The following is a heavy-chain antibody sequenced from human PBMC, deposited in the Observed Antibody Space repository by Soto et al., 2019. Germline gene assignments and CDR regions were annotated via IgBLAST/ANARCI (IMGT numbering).Heavy chain of an antibody. CDR1: GGSISSGGYS. D-gene: IGHD5-12*01. V-gene: IGHV4-30-2*01. CDR3: VGSIGAFWFDP. J-gene: IGHJ5*02. CDR2: IYHSGST. Sequence: PSETLSLTCAVSGGSISSGGYSWSWIRQPPGKGLEWIGYIYHSGSTYYNPSLKSRVTISVDRSKNQSSLKLSSVTAADTAVYYCVGSIGAFWFDPWGQGTLVTVSS.